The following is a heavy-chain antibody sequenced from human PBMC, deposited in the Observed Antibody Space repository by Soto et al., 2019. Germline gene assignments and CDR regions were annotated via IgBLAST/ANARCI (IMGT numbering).Heavy chain of an antibody. J-gene: IGHJ4*02. CDR1: GFTFSIYA. V-gene: IGHV3-30*04. Sequence: GGSLRLSCAASGFTFSIYAMHWVRQAPGKGLEWVAVISYDGRNKYYADSVKGRITISGDNSKNTLYLQMNSLRAEDTAIFYCARDQRPSYGSGSTFDYWGQGTLVTVSS. D-gene: IGHD3-10*01. CDR3: ARDQRPSYGSGSTFDY. CDR2: ISYDGRNK.